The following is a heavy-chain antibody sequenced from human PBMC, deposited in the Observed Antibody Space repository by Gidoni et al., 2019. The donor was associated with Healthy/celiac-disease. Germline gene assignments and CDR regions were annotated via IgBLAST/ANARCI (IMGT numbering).Heavy chain of an antibody. CDR1: VYTFTSYA. CDR2: INAGNGNK. J-gene: IGHJ6*02. Sequence: QVQLVQSGAEVKKPGASVKVSCKASVYTFTSYAMHWVLQAPGQRLEWMGWINAGNGNKKYSQKFQGRVTITRDTSASTAYMELSSLRSEDTAVYYCASSRRVAVAGTHGMDVWGQGTTVTVSS. D-gene: IGHD6-19*01. V-gene: IGHV1-3*01. CDR3: ASSRRVAVAGTHGMDV.